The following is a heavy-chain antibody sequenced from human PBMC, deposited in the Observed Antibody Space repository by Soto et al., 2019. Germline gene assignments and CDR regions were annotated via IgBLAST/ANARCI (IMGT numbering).Heavy chain of an antibody. CDR2: IYYSGST. CDR1: GGSVSSSSYG. Sequence: SETLSLTCTVSGGSVSSSSYGWGWVLQPGGRGMEWIGYIYYSGSTNYNPSLKSRVSISLETSKQQFSLKLSSVTAADTAVYYCAREGDRTDNPFDCWGPGTLVTVSS. D-gene: IGHD1-1*01. V-gene: IGHV4-61*01. J-gene: IGHJ4*02. CDR3: AREGDRTDNPFDC.